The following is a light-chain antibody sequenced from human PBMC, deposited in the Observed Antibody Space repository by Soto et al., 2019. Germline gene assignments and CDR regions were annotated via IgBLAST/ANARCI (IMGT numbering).Light chain of an antibody. CDR2: DVS. CDR1: SSDVGGYNY. J-gene: IGLJ2*01. V-gene: IGLV2-14*01. CDR3: SSYTTSSTLGV. Sequence: QSALTQPASVSGSPGQSITISCTGTSSDVGGYNYVSWYQQHPCKAPKLMIFDVSYRPSGVSNRFSGSKSGNTASLTISGLQAEDEADYYCSSYTTSSTLGVFGGGTKVTVL.